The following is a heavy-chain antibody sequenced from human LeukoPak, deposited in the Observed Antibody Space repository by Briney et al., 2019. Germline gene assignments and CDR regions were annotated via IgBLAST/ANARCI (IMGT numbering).Heavy chain of an antibody. D-gene: IGHD3-10*01. CDR2: IYTSGST. CDR1: GGSISSGSYY. J-gene: IGHJ4*02. V-gene: IGHV4-61*02. CDR3: ARDLVTMVRGVSPLLSA. Sequence: PSETLSLTCTVSGGSISSGSYYWSWIRQPAGKGLEWFGRIYTSGSTNYNPSLKSRVTISVDTSKNQFSLKLSSVTAADTAVYYCARDLVTMVRGVSPLLSAWGQGTLVTVSS.